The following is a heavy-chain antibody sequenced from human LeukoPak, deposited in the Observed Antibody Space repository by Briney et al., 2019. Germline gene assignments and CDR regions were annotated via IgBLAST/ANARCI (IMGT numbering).Heavy chain of an antibody. CDR1: GFTFSSYA. V-gene: IGHV3-30-3*01. CDR3: ASSCSSTSCSDY. Sequence: GGSLRLSCAASGFTFSSYALHWVRQAPGKGLEWVAVISFDGSNKYYADSVKGRFTISRDNSKNTLFLQMNSLRADDTAVYYCASSCSSTSCSDYWGQGTLVTVSS. D-gene: IGHD2-2*01. CDR2: ISFDGSNK. J-gene: IGHJ4*02.